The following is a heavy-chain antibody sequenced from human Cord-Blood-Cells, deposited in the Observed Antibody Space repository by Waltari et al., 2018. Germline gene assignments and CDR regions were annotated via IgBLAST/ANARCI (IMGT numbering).Heavy chain of an antibody. J-gene: IGHJ5*02. CDR3: ARGHRQHQSCSSSSPRHWFDP. Sequence: QVQLQQWGAGLLKPSENLSLTCAVYGGSFSGYYWSWIRQRPGKGLEWIGGINHSGSTNYNHPHKSRVTIAVDTSKNQFSLRLSSVTAADTAVNYCARGHRQHQSCSSSSPRHWFDPWGQGTLVTVSS. D-gene: IGHD6-6*01. CDR2: INHSGST. V-gene: IGHV4-34*01. CDR1: GGSFSGYY.